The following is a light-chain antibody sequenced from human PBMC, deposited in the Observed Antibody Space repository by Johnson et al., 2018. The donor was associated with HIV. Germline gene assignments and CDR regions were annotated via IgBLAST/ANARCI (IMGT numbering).Light chain of an antibody. CDR2: DNN. CDR1: TSNIGNNY. J-gene: IGLJ1*01. V-gene: IGLV1-51*01. CDR3: GTWDSSLNAYV. Sequence: QSVLTQPPSVSAAPGKKVTISCSGSTSNIGNNYVSWYQQLPGTAPKLLIYDNNKRPSGITDRFSGSKSGTSATLGITGLQTGDEADYYCGTWDSSLNAYVFGAATKVAVL.